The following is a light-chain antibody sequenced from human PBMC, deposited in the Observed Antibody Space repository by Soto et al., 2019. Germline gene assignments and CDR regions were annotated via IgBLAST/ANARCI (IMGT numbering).Light chain of an antibody. CDR3: SSYTTRGTLNYV. J-gene: IGLJ1*01. CDR2: EVS. V-gene: IGLV2-14*01. Sequence: QSALTQPASVSASPGQSITISCTRTSSDIGAYDYVSWYQQHPGKAPKLMIYEVSHRPSGISHRFSASKSGNTASLTISGLQAEDEADYYCSSYTTRGTLNYVFGSGTKVTVL. CDR1: SSDIGAYDY.